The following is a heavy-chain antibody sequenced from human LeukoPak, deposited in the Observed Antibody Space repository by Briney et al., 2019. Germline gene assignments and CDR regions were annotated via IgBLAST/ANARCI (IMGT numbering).Heavy chain of an antibody. V-gene: IGHV3-23*01. D-gene: IGHD2-15*01. CDR2: ISGSGGST. J-gene: IGHJ3*02. Sequence: GGSLRLSCAASGFTFSSYGMSWVRQAPGKGLEWVSAISGSGGSTYYADSVKGRFTISRDNSKNTLYLQMNSLRAEDTAVYYCAKYPRRYCSGGSCYGGDAFDIWGQGTMVTVSS. CDR1: GFTFSSYG. CDR3: AKYPRRYCSGGSCYGGDAFDI.